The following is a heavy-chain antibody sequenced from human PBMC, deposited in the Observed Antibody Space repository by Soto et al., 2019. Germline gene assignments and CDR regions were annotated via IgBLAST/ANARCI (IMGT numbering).Heavy chain of an antibody. CDR3: ARAPRYSGYDYYYYGMDV. J-gene: IGHJ6*02. CDR2: ISSSGSTI. Sequence: GGSLRLSCAASGFTFSDYYMSWIRQAPGKGLEWVSYISSSGSTIYYADSVKGRFTISRDNAKNSLHLQMNSLRAEDTAVYYCARAPRYSGYDYYYYGMDVWGQGTTVTVSS. CDR1: GFTFSDYY. V-gene: IGHV3-11*01. D-gene: IGHD5-12*01.